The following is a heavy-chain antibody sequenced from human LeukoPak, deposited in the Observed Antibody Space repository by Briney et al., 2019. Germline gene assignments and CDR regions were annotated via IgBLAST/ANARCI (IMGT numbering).Heavy chain of an antibody. V-gene: IGHV3-74*01. D-gene: IGHD3-9*01. CDR2: INEDGSIT. Sequence: PGGSLRLSCAASGFTFRTYWMHWVRQVPGEGLVWVSRINEDGSITNYADSVKGRFTISRDNSKNTLYLQMNSLRAEDTAVYYCARDRDLRYFDWLSPLDYWGQGTLVTVSS. CDR3: ARDRDLRYFDWLSPLDY. J-gene: IGHJ4*02. CDR1: GFTFRTYW.